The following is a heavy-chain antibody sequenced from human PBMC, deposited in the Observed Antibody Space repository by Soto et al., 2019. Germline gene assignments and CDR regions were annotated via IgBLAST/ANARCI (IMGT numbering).Heavy chain of an antibody. CDR1: GGTLSTYS. CDR2: IIPIFGTA. J-gene: IGHJ4*02. Sequence: QVQLVQSGAEVKKPGSSVKVSCKTSGGTLSTYSIVWGRQAPGEGLEWMGGIIPIFGTATNAQKFQDRVTITADKSTNTAFMELSSLKSEDTAMYYCASSSGNNYGVGTNYYFDYWGQGTLVTVSS. V-gene: IGHV1-69*06. CDR3: ASSSGNNYGVGTNYYFDY. D-gene: IGHD1-26*01.